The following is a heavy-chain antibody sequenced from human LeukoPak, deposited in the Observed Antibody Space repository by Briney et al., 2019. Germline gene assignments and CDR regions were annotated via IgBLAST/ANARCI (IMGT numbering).Heavy chain of an antibody. D-gene: IGHD5-18*01. CDR2: INPNSGGT. CDR1: GGTFSSYA. V-gene: IGHV1-2*02. CDR3: ARVDTAMVIPSYYYYYMDV. Sequence: ASVKVSCKASGGTFSSYAISWVRQAPGRGLEWMGWINPNSGGTNYAQKFQGRVTMTRDTSISTAYMELSRLRSDDTAVYYCARVDTAMVIPSYYYYYMDVWGKGTTVTVSS. J-gene: IGHJ6*03.